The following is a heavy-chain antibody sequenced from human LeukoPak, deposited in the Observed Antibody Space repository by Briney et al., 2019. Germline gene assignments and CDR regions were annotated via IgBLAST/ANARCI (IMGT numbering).Heavy chain of an antibody. CDR3: SKPPSCYYYDHFDY. CDR2: ISGSGDAT. V-gene: IGHV3-23*01. J-gene: IGHJ4*02. CDR1: GFTFSYYG. Sequence: GGSLRLSCAASGFTFSYYGMGWVRQAPGKGLEWVSSISGSGDATYYADSVKGRFTISRDSSKNTLYLQMNSLRAEDTAVYYCSKPPSCYYYDHFDYWGQGTLVTVSS. D-gene: IGHD3-22*01.